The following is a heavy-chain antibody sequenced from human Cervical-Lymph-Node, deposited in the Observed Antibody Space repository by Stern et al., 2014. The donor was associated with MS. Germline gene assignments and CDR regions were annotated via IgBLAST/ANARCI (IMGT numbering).Heavy chain of an antibody. Sequence: QDQLVQSGAEVKEPGASVKGSCKASGYTFSDYYLHWVRQAPGQGLEWLGWFSPKSGGTNFAQKFQGRVTMTSDTSIATAYMELTRLRSDDTAVYYCARRVAAAGTHYYGLFGHWGQGTLVTVSS. CDR3: ARRVAAAGTHYYGLFGH. J-gene: IGHJ4*02. V-gene: IGHV1-2*02. D-gene: IGHD6-13*01. CDR1: GYTFSDYY. CDR2: FSPKSGGT.